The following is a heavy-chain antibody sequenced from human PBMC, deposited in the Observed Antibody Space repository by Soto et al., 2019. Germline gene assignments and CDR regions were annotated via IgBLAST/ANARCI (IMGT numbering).Heavy chain of an antibody. CDR3: AKDQSYGQEVLWDY. CDR2: ISGSGGST. J-gene: IGHJ4*02. V-gene: IGHV3-23*01. D-gene: IGHD5-18*01. Sequence: EVPLLESGGGLVQPGGSLRLSCAASGFTFSSYAMSWVRQAPGKGLEWVSAISGSGGSTYYADSVKGRFTISRDNSKNTLYLQMNSLRAEDTAVYYCAKDQSYGQEVLWDYWGQGTLVTVSS. CDR1: GFTFSSYA.